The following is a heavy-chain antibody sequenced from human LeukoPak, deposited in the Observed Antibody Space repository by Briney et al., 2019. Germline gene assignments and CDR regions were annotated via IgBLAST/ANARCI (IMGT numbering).Heavy chain of an antibody. Sequence: SETLSLTCTVSGGSISSYYWSWIRQPAGKGLEWIGRIYTSGSTNYNPSLKSRVTMSVDTSKNQFSLKLSSVTAADTAVYYCARDLFSEGVFSFFDYWGQGTLVTVSS. CDR3: ARDLFSEGVFSFFDY. J-gene: IGHJ4*02. V-gene: IGHV4-4*07. CDR2: IYTSGST. D-gene: IGHD3-10*01. CDR1: GGSISSYY.